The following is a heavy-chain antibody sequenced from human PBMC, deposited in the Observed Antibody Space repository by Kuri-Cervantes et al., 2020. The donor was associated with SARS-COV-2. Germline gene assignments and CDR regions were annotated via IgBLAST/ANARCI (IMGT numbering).Heavy chain of an antibody. CDR3: ARGRYSSSYWFDP. Sequence: GGSLRLSCAASGFTFSSYAMHWVRQAPGKGLEWVAVISYDGSNKYYADSVKGRFTISRDNSKNTLYLQMNSLRAEDTAVYYCARGRYSSSYWFDPWGQGTLVTVSS. CDR2: ISYDGSNK. J-gene: IGHJ5*02. D-gene: IGHD6-6*01. CDR1: GFTFSSYA. V-gene: IGHV3-30-3*01.